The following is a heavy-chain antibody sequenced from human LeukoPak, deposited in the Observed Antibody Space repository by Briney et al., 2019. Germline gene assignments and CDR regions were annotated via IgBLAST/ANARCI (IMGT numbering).Heavy chain of an antibody. Sequence: SETLSLTCAVSGGSISSGGYSWSWIRQPPGKGLEWIGYIYHSGSTYYNPSLKSRVTISVDRSKNQFSLKLSSVTAADTAVYYCAAQRGGDSSGYYGYWGQGTLVTVSS. CDR1: GGSISSGGYS. CDR2: IYHSGST. D-gene: IGHD3-22*01. CDR3: AAQRGGDSSGYYGY. J-gene: IGHJ4*02. V-gene: IGHV4-30-2*01.